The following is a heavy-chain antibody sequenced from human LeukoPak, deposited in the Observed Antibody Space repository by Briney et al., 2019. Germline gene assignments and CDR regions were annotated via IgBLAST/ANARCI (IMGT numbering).Heavy chain of an antibody. D-gene: IGHD6-19*01. V-gene: IGHV3-21*01. CDR1: GFTFSSYE. CDR2: ISSSSSYI. CDR3: ARVLQWLVLDV. Sequence: GGSLRLSCAASGFTFSSYEMNWVRQAPGKGLEWVSSISSSSSYIYYADSVKGRFTISRDNAKNSLYLQMNSLRAEDTAVYYCARVLQWLVLDVWGKGTTVTVSS. J-gene: IGHJ6*04.